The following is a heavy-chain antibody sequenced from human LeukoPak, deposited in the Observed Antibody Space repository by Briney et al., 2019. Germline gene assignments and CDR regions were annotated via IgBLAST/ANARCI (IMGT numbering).Heavy chain of an antibody. CDR2: ISPILGIA. Sequence: SVKVSCKASGGTFSSYTISWVRQAPGQGLEWMGRISPILGIANYAQKFQGRVTITADKSTSTAYMELSSLRSEDTAVYYCARAGSSGWSHYDAFDIWGQGTMVTVSS. CDR3: ARAGSSGWSHYDAFDI. D-gene: IGHD6-19*01. CDR1: GGTFSSYT. J-gene: IGHJ3*02. V-gene: IGHV1-69*02.